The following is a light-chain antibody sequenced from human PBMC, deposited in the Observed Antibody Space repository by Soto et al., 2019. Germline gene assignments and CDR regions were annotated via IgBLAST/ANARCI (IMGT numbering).Light chain of an antibody. J-gene: IGKJ4*01. CDR3: QQHSNWPLT. V-gene: IGKV3-11*01. CDR2: DAS. CDR1: QSVSSY. Sequence: EIVLTQSPATLSLSPGEGATISCRASQSVSSYLAWYQQKPGQALRLLMYDASNRVTGIPARFSGSGSWSDFTLTTSSLEPEDFAVYYCQQHSNWPLTFGGGTKAEIK.